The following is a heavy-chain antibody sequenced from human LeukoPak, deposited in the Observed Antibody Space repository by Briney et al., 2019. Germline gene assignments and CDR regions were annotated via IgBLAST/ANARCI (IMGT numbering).Heavy chain of an antibody. D-gene: IGHD6-13*01. CDR1: GFTFSSYA. J-gene: IGHJ4*02. Sequence: GGSLRLSCAPSGFTFSSYAMSWVRQAPGKGLEWLSAISGSAGSTYYADSVKGRLTISRDNSKNTLYLQMNSLRAEDTAVYYCAKEAEAISSSSSWYPYFDYWGQGTLVTVSS. CDR3: AKEAEAISSSSSWYPYFDY. CDR2: ISGSAGST. V-gene: IGHV3-23*01.